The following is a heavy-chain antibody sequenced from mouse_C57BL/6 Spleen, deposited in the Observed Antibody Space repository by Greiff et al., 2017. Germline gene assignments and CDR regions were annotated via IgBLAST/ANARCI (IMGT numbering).Heavy chain of an antibody. CDR2: INPSSGYT. Sequence: QVHVKQSGAELAKPGASVKLSCKASGYTFTSYWMHWVKQRPGQGLEWIGYINPSSGYTKYNQKFKDKATLTADKSSSTAYMQLSSLTYEDSAVYYCSRSDYSNYGDYWGQGTTLTVSS. CDR3: SRSDYSNYGDY. V-gene: IGHV1-7*01. CDR1: GYTFTSYW. D-gene: IGHD2-5*01. J-gene: IGHJ2*01.